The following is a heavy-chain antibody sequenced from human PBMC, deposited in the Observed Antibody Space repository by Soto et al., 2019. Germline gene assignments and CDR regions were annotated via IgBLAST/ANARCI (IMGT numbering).Heavy chain of an antibody. V-gene: IGHV4-59*08. CDR3: ARLRRGYYYGMDV. Sequence: QVQLQESGPGLVKPSETLSLTCTVSGGSISSYYWSWIRQPPGKGLEWIGYIYYSGSTNYNPSLKNRVTISVDTSKNQFSLKLSSVTAADTAVYYCARLRRGYYYGMDVWGQGTTVTVSS. D-gene: IGHD3-10*01. CDR2: IYYSGST. CDR1: GGSISSYY. J-gene: IGHJ6*02.